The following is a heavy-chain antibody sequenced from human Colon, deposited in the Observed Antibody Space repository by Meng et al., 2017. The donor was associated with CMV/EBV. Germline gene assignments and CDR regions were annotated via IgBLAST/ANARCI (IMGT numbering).Heavy chain of an antibody. D-gene: IGHD1-26*01. CDR2: IIHTFGTA. Sequence: KDSGGTFRSYIISWVRQAPGQGLEWMGGIIHTFGTAKYAGKFEDRVTMTTDESTRTAYMELISLRFEDTAVYYCARGRGGSYPWSFDFWGQGTLVTVSS. CDR1: GGTFRSYI. V-gene: IGHV1-69*05. J-gene: IGHJ4*02. CDR3: ARGRGGSYPWSFDF.